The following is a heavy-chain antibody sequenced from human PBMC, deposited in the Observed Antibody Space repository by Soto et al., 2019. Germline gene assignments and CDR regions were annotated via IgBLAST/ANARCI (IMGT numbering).Heavy chain of an antibody. Sequence: PSETLSLTCTVSGGSISSGGYYWSWIRQHPGKGLEWIGYIYYSGSTYYNPSLKSRVTISVDTSKNQFSLKLSSVTAADTAVYYCAIVKDPYYDSSGYYSYWYFDLWGRGTLVTVSS. CDR1: GGSISSGGYY. V-gene: IGHV4-31*03. CDR3: AIVKDPYYDSSGYYSYWYFDL. CDR2: IYYSGST. D-gene: IGHD3-22*01. J-gene: IGHJ2*01.